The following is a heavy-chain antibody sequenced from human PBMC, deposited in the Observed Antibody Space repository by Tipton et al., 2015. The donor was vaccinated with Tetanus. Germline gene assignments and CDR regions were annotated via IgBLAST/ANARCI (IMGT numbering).Heavy chain of an antibody. CDR2: INYSGST. Sequence: TLSLTCTVPGGSISSSSYYWGWIRQPPGKGLEWIGTINYSGSTYYNPSLKSRVTISVDTSKNQFSLKLSSVSAADTAVYYCARRTGGSYYALFDYWGQGTLVTVSS. CDR1: GGSISSSSYY. D-gene: IGHD1-26*01. V-gene: IGHV4-39*01. CDR3: ARRTGGSYYALFDY. J-gene: IGHJ4*02.